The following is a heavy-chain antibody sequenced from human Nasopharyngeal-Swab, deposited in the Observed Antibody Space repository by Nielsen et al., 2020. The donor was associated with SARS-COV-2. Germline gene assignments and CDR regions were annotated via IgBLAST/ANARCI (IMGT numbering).Heavy chain of an antibody. CDR3: ARGRDTVAIDY. J-gene: IGHJ4*02. V-gene: IGHV1-24*01. CDR1: GYTLTELS. CDR2: FDPEDGET. D-gene: IGHD5-12*01. Sequence: ASVKVSCKVSGYTLTELSMHWVRQAPGKGLEWMGGFDPEDGETIYAQKFQGRVTMTRNTSISTAYMELSSLRSEDTAVYYCARGRDTVAIDYWGQGTLVTVSS.